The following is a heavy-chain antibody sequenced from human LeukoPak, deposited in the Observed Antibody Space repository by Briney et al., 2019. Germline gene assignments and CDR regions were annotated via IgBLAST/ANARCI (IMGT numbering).Heavy chain of an antibody. CDR3: AKAPKRFYYYMDV. CDR2: IWYGGSNK. J-gene: IGHJ6*03. Sequence: PGGSLRLSCAASGFTFSSYGMHWVRQAPGKGLEWVAVIWYGGSNKYYADSVKGRFTISRDNSKNTLYLQMNSLRAEDTAVYYCAKAPKRFYYYMDVWGKGTTVTVSS. V-gene: IGHV3-30*02. CDR1: GFTFSSYG.